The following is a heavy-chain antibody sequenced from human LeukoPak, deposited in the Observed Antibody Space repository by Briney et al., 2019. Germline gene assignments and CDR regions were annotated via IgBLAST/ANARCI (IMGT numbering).Heavy chain of an antibody. Sequence: PGGSLRLPCAASGFTFSSYAMSWVRQAPGKGLEWVSGISSGGSTYYADSVKGRFTISRDNSKNTLYLQMNSLRADDTAVYYCAMLRVDTAMERGYWGQGTLVTVSS. CDR2: ISSGGST. CDR1: GFTFSSYA. V-gene: IGHV3-23*01. D-gene: IGHD5-18*01. J-gene: IGHJ4*02. CDR3: AMLRVDTAMERGY.